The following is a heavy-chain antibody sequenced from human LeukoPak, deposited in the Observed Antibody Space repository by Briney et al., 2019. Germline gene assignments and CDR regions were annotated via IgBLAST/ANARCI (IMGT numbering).Heavy chain of an antibody. J-gene: IGHJ4*02. V-gene: IGHV3-30-3*01. CDR3: ARDGGIFGVVIKESFDY. D-gene: IGHD3-3*01. CDR1: GFTFSSYA. Sequence: PGGSLRLSCAASGFTFSSYAMHWVRQAPGKGLEWVAVISYDGSNKYYADSVKGRFTISRDNSKNTLYLQMNSLRAEDTAVYYCARDGGIFGVVIKESFDYWGQGTLVTVSS. CDR2: ISYDGSNK.